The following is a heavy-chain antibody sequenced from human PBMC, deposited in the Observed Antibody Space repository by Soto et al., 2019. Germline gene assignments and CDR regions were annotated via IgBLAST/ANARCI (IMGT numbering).Heavy chain of an antibody. J-gene: IGHJ6*02. CDR3: VRADGYSGNDYVYYYGMDV. CDR1: GFTFSSHG. V-gene: IGHV3-33*01. D-gene: IGHD5-12*01. CDR2: VWYDGRNK. Sequence: QVQVVESGGGVVQPGRSLRLSCAASGFTFSSHGMHWVRQAPGKGLEWVALVWYDGRNKDYADSVKGRFTISRDNSKNTLYLQMNSLRDEDTAVYYCVRADGYSGNDYVYYYGMDVWGQGTKVTVSS.